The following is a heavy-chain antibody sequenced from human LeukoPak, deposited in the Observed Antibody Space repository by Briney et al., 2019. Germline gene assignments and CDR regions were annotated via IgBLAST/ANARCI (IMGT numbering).Heavy chain of an antibody. V-gene: IGHV3-9*01. CDR1: GFTFDDYA. CDR3: AKSRDCDSTSCYRYFDY. CDR2: ISWNSNSI. D-gene: IGHD2-2*02. J-gene: IGHJ4*02. Sequence: GGSLRLSCAASGFTFDDYAMHWVRQAPGKGLEWVSGISWNSNSIGYADSVQGRFTISRDNAKNSLYLEMNSLRAEDTALYYCAKSRDCDSTSCYRYFDYWGQGTLVTVSS.